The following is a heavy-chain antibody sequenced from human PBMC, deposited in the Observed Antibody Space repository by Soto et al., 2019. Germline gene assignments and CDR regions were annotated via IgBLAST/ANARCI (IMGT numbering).Heavy chain of an antibody. CDR1: GDSVSSNSAA. J-gene: IGHJ6*02. D-gene: IGHD3-3*01. CDR3: ARGGLIDYDFWSGYPPQDYYGMDV. CDR2: TYYRSKWYN. Sequence: SQTLSLTCAISGDSVSSNSAAWNWIRQSPSRGLEWLGRTYYRSKWYNDYAVSVKSRITINPDTSKNQFSLRLNSVTPEDTAVYYCARGGLIDYDFWSGYPPQDYYGMDVWGQGTTVTV. V-gene: IGHV6-1*01.